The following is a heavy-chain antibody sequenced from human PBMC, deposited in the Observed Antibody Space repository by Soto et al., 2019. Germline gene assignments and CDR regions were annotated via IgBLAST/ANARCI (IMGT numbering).Heavy chain of an antibody. CDR3: ARGPRGLYGFDS. CDR2: INFDGSTT. D-gene: IGHD2-8*01. Sequence: EVQLVESGGGLVQPGGSLRLSCAGSGFALSSSWMHWVRQDPGKGLVWVSRINFDGSTTDYADSVRGRFTISRDNAKNTLYLEINSLRVDATAVYHCARGPRGLYGFDSWGQGTLVTVSS. J-gene: IGHJ5*01. CDR1: GFALSSSW. V-gene: IGHV3-74*01.